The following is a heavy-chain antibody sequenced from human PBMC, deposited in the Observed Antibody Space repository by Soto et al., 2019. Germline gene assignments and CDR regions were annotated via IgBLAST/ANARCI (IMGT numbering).Heavy chain of an antibody. Sequence: GSSVKVSCKASGYTFTSYDINWVRQATGQGLERMGWMNPNSGNTGYAQKFQGRVTMTRNTSISTAYMELSSLRSEDTAVYYCARGRADVYAFDIWGQGTMVTVS. J-gene: IGHJ3*02. CDR2: MNPNSGNT. CDR3: ARGRADVYAFDI. V-gene: IGHV1-8*01. CDR1: GYTFTSYD.